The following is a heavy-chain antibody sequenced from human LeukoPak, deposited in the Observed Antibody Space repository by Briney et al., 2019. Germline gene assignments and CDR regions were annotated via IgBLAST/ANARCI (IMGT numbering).Heavy chain of an antibody. CDR3: ARVIGYCSSTSCPGGFDP. V-gene: IGHV4-59*12. D-gene: IGHD2-2*01. J-gene: IGHJ5*02. CDR2: IYYSGST. CDR1: GASISDYY. Sequence: SETLSLTCTVSGASISDYYWSWIRQPPGKGLEWIRYIYYSGSTNYNPSLKSRVTISLATSKNQFSLKLSSVTAADTAVYYCARVIGYCSSTSCPGGFDPWGQGTLVTVSS.